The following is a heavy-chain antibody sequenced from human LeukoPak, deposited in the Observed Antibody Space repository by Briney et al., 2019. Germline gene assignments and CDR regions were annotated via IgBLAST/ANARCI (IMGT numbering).Heavy chain of an antibody. CDR2: ISYDGRNK. V-gene: IGHV3-30*04. CDR3: ASLNWFDP. J-gene: IGHJ5*02. Sequence: PGRSLRLSCAASGFTFSSYAMHWVRQAPGKGRECVAVISYDGRNKYYADYVKGRFTIYRDNYKNTLYLQMNSLRAEDTAVYYCASLNWFDPWGQGTLVTVSS. CDR1: GFTFSSYA.